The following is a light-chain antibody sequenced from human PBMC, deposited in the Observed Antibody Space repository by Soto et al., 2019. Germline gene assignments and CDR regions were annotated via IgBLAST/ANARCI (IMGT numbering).Light chain of an antibody. Sequence: QSVLTQPASVSGSPGQSITISCTGTSSDVGGYDLVSWYQQHSGKAPKLMIYEGSKRPSGISNRFSGSKSGNTASLTISGLQAEDEADYYCCSYAGSASVVFGGGTKLTVL. CDR2: EGS. J-gene: IGLJ2*01. CDR3: CSYAGSASVV. V-gene: IGLV2-23*01. CDR1: SSDVGGYDL.